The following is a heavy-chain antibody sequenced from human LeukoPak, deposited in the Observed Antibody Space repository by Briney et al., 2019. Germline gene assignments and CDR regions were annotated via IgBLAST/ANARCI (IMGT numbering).Heavy chain of an antibody. J-gene: IGHJ4*02. V-gene: IGHV3-7*01. CDR1: GFSLSSHW. CDR2: IDQDGSEK. CDR3: VREERYGGNYDY. D-gene: IGHD1-1*01. Sequence: PGGSLRLSCAVSGFSLSSHWMSWVRQAPGKGLEWVANIDQDGSEKYYVSSVMGRFTISRDNAQNSLYLQMNSLRAEDTAVYYCVREERYGGNYDYWGQGSLVTVSS.